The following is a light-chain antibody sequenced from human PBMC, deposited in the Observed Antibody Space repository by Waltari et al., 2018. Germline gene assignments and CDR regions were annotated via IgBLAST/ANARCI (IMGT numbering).Light chain of an antibody. J-gene: IGLJ2*01. CDR2: RNN. CDR3: ATWDDTIGGPV. CDR1: RANIGGRY. Sequence: QSVLPQPPSESGTPGQRVIISCSGSRANIGGRYVYWYQHLPGAAPKLLINRNNQRPSGVPDRFSGSKSGTSASLAISGLRSEDEGDYFCATWDDTIGGPVFGGGTKLTVL. V-gene: IGLV1-47*01.